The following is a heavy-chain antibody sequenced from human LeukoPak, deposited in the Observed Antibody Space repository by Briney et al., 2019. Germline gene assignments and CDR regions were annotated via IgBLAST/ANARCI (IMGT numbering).Heavy chain of an antibody. Sequence: GGSLRLSCVASGFTSSSYGMHWVRQAPGKGLEWVAVIWYDGSNKYYADSVKGRFTISRDNSKNTLYLQINSLRAEDTAVYYCARQFDGSHPNAFDIWGQGTMVTVSS. D-gene: IGHD1-26*01. J-gene: IGHJ3*02. CDR1: GFTSSSYG. CDR3: ARQFDGSHPNAFDI. CDR2: IWYDGSNK. V-gene: IGHV3-33*01.